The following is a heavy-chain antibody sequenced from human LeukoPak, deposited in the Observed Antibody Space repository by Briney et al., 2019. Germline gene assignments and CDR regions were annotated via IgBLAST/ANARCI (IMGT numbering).Heavy chain of an antibody. CDR1: GFTFDGFS. V-gene: IGHV3-43*01. Sequence: GGSLRLSCAASGFTFDGFSMHRVRQAPGKGLEWVSLISRDGSSTWYADSVKGRFTISRDNSKNSLYLQMNRLRTEDTALYYCAKEHLQCSGGSCLDGWGQGTLVTVSS. CDR2: ISRDGSST. D-gene: IGHD2-15*01. CDR3: AKEHLQCSGGSCLDG. J-gene: IGHJ4*02.